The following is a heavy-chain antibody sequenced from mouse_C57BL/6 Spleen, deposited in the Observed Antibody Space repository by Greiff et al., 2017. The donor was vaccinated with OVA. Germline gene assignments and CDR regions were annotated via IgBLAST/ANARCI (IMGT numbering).Heavy chain of an antibody. Sequence: VQLQQSGAELVRPGASVKLSCTASGFNIKDYYMHWVKQRPEQGLEWIGRIDPEDGDTEYAPKFQGKATMTADTSSNTSYLQLTSLTSEDTAVYYCTTNGYSFFDYWGQGTTLTVSS. D-gene: IGHD2-3*01. CDR1: GFNIKDYY. CDR2: IDPEDGDT. CDR3: TTNGYSFFDY. V-gene: IGHV14-1*01. J-gene: IGHJ2*01.